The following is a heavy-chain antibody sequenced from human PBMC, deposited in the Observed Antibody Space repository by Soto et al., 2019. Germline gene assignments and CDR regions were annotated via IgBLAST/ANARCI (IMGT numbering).Heavy chain of an antibody. J-gene: IGHJ4*02. CDR2: SGTAGDT. D-gene: IGHD3-22*01. Sequence: PGGSLRLSCAASRFTYSSYDMHWVRQVTGKGLEWISVSGTAGDTYSPGSVKGRFTISRDNSKNTLYLQVNSLRAEDTAVYYCARNYYDSGGGFDSWGQGTLVTVSS. CDR1: RFTYSSYD. V-gene: IGHV3-13*01. CDR3: ARNYYDSGGGFDS.